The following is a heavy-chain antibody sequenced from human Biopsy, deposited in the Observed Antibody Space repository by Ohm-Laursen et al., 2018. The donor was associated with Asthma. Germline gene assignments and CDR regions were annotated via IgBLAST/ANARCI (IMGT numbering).Heavy chain of an antibody. Sequence: SLRLSCSASGFSFSNFAIHWVRQAPGKGLEWVGVISKDASTQDYADSVKGRFTMARDNSKNTLDLQMNSLREEDTAVYYCVKDGTDDAFDIWGQGTVVSVSS. D-gene: IGHD1-1*01. J-gene: IGHJ3*02. CDR3: VKDGTDDAFDI. CDR1: GFSFSNFA. V-gene: IGHV3-30*18. CDR2: ISKDASTQ.